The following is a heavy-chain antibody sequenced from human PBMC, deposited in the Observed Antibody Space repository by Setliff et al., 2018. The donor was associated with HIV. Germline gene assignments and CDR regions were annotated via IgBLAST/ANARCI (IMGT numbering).Heavy chain of an antibody. CDR1: GGSFSGYS. Sequence: PSETLSLTCAVYGGSFSGYSWTWTRQSPGKGLEWIGEMNHSEHYYNPTLKSRVTISMDTSKNQFSLELSSVTAADTALYYCARTITTFGVIGRGGRMDVWGKGTTVTVSS. J-gene: IGHJ6*04. CDR2: MNHSEH. D-gene: IGHD3-3*01. V-gene: IGHV4-34*01. CDR3: ARTITTFGVIGRGGRMDV.